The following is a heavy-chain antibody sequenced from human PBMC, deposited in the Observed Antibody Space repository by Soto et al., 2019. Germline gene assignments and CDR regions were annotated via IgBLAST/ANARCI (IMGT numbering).Heavy chain of an antibody. CDR1: GFTFNNYG. CDR2: TWHDGSNE. V-gene: IGHV3-33*01. Sequence: PGGSLRLSCAASGFTFNNYGMHWVRQAPGKGLEWVALTWHDGSNENYADSVKGRFTISRDNSKNTLHLQMNSLRTEDTAVYYCARDGGSGTNWVYFDYWGQGDLVPVS. CDR3: ARDGGSGTNWVYFDY. J-gene: IGHJ4*02. D-gene: IGHD3-10*01.